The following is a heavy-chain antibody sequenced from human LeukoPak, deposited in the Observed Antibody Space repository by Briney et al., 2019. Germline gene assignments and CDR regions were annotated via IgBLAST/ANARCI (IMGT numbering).Heavy chain of an antibody. CDR2: IYYSGST. CDR3: ARARGYCSGGSCPFDP. Sequence: SETLSLTCTVSGGSISSYYWSWIRQPPGKGLEWIGYIYYSGSTNYNPSLKSRVTISVDTSKNQFSLKLSSVTAADTAVYYCARARGYCSGGSCPFDPWGQGTLVTVSS. V-gene: IGHV4-59*08. CDR1: GGSISSYY. D-gene: IGHD2-15*01. J-gene: IGHJ5*02.